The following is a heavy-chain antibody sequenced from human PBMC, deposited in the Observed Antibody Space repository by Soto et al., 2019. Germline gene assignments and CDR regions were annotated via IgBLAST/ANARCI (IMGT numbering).Heavy chain of an antibody. CDR1: GYTFTSYY. D-gene: IGHD2-2*01. V-gene: IGHV1-46*01. CDR2: INPSGGST. J-gene: IGHJ4*02. Sequence: QVQLVQSGAEVKKSGASVKVSCKASGYTFTSYYMHWVRQAPGQGLEWMGIINPSGGSTRFAQKFQGRVTRTRDTSTNTVYMELSSLRSDDTAVYYCARDRCDTTSCYECDYWGQGTLVTVSS. CDR3: ARDRCDTTSCYECDY.